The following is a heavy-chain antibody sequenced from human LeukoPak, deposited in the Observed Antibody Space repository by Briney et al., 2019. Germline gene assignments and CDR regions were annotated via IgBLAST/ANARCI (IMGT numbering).Heavy chain of an antibody. CDR2: IYYSGST. D-gene: IGHD6-19*01. CDR3: ARRKAVAGTVYYYYMDV. J-gene: IGHJ6*03. CDR1: GGSISSYY. V-gene: IGHV4-59*01. Sequence: PSETLSLTCTVSGGSISSYYWSWIRQPPGKGLEWIGYIYYSGSTNYNPSLKSRVTISVDTSKNQFSLKLSSVTAADTAVYYCARRKAVAGTVYYYYMDVWGKGTTVTVSS.